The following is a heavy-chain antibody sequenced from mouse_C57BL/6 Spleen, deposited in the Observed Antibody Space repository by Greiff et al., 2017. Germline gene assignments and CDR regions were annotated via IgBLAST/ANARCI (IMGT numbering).Heavy chain of an antibody. D-gene: IGHD2-5*01. V-gene: IGHV1-55*01. CDR2: IYPGSGST. CDR1: GYTFTSYW. J-gene: IGHJ2*01. CDR3: AAYYSKGGYFDY. Sequence: QVQLQQPGAELVKPGASVKMSCKASGYTFTSYWITWVKQRPGQGLEWIGDIYPGSGSTNYNEKFKSKATLTVDTSSSTAYMQPSSLTSEDSAVYYCAAYYSKGGYFDYWGQGATLTVSS.